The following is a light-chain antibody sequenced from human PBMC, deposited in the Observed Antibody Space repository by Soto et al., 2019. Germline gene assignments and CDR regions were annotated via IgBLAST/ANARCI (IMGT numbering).Light chain of an antibody. J-gene: IGLJ2*01. CDR3: CSYAGSGTLV. Sequence: QSMLTQPASVSGSPGQSITISCTGTSSDIGTYRLVSWYQQHPGEAPKLMIYEVSKRPSGLSNRFSGSKSGNTASLTISGLQAEDEGYYYCCSYAGSGTLVFGGGTKLTVL. V-gene: IGLV2-23*02. CDR1: SSDIGTYRL. CDR2: EVS.